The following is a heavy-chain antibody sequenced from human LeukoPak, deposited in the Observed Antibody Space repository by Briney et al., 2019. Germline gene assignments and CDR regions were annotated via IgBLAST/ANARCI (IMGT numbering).Heavy chain of an antibody. Sequence: ASVKVSCKASGYTFTSYGISWVRQAPGQGLEWMGWISAYNGSTNYAQKLQGRVTMTTDTSTSTAYMELRSLRSDDTAVYYCASGYFDWLFGYYGMDVWGQGTTVTVSS. J-gene: IGHJ6*02. CDR3: ASGYFDWLFGYYGMDV. V-gene: IGHV1-18*01. CDR2: ISAYNGST. CDR1: GYTFTSYG. D-gene: IGHD3-9*01.